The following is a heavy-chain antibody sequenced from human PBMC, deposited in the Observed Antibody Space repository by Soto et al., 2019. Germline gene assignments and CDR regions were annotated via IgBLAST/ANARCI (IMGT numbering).Heavy chain of an antibody. J-gene: IGHJ4*02. CDR2: INHSGST. D-gene: IGHD1-1*01. V-gene: IGHV4-34*01. CDR1: GGSFSGYY. CDR3: ARGVQLERRCVFDY. Sequence: NPSETLSLTCAVYGGSFSGYYWSWIRQPPGKGLEWIGEINHSGSTNYNPSLKSRVTISVDTSKNQFSLKLSSVTAADTAVYYCARGVQLERRCVFDYWGQGTLVTVSS.